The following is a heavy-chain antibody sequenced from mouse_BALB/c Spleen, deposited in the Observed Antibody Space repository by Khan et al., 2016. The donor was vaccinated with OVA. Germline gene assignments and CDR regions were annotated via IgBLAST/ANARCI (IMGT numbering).Heavy chain of an antibody. J-gene: IGHJ1*01. Sequence: EVELVESGGGLVQPGGSRKLSCAASGFTFSSFGMHWVRQAPEKGLEWVAYISSGSSTIYYADTVKGRFTISRVNPKNTLFLQMTSLRSEDTAMYYCATYGWWDWGAGTTVTVSS. D-gene: IGHD1-1*01. CDR2: ISSGSSTI. V-gene: IGHV5-17*02. CDR3: ATYGWWD. CDR1: GFTFSSFG.